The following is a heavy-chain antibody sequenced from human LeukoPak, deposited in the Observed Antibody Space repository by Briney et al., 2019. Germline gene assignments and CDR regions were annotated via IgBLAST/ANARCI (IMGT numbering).Heavy chain of an antibody. J-gene: IGHJ4*02. CDR3: ARVGDILTGYQGWWFDY. CDR1: GFTVSSDY. V-gene: IGHV3-66*01. CDR2: IYSGGST. D-gene: IGHD3-9*01. Sequence: PPGGSLRLSCAASGFTVSSDYMSWVRQAPGKGLEWVSVIYSGGSTYCADSVKGRFTISRDNSKNTLYLQMNSLRAEDTAVYYCARVGDILTGYQGWWFDYWGQGTLVTVSS.